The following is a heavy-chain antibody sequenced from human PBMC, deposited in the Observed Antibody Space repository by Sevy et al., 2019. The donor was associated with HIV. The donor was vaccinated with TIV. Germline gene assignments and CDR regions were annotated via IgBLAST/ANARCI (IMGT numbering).Heavy chain of an antibody. CDR2: ISWNSGSI. V-gene: IGHV3-9*01. J-gene: IGHJ4*02. Sequence: GGSLRLSCAASGFTFDDYAMHWVRQAPGKGLEWVSGISWNSGSIAYADSVKGRFTISRDNAKNSLYLQMNSLRAEDTTFYYCAKDIEIYYGSGSYDYWGQGTLVTVSS. CDR1: GFTFDDYA. CDR3: AKDIEIYYGSGSYDY. D-gene: IGHD3-10*01.